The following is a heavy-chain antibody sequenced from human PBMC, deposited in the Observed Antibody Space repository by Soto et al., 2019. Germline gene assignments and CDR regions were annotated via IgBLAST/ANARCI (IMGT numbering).Heavy chain of an antibody. CDR3: ARDNGIPYYFDY. CDR1: GGSISSGGYY. V-gene: IGHV4-31*03. J-gene: IGHJ4*02. CDR2: IYYSGST. D-gene: IGHD1-20*01. Sequence: SETLCLTCTVSGGSISSGGYYCSWIRQHPGKGLEWIGYIYYSGSTYYNPSLKSRVTISVDTSKNQFSLKLSSVTAADTAVYYCARDNGIPYYFDYWGQGTLVTVSS.